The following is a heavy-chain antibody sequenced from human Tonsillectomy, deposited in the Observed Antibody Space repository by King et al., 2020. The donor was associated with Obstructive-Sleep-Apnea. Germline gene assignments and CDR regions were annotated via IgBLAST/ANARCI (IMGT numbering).Heavy chain of an antibody. CDR1: GGSISSYY. V-gene: IGHV4-59*08. Sequence: PLQESGPGLVKPSETLSLTCTVSGGSISSYYWSWIRQPPGKGLEWIGYIYYSGSTNYNPSLKSRVTISVDTSKNQFSLKLSSVTAADTAVYYCARRGGWDNWYFDLWGRGTLVTVSS. CDR2: IYYSGST. J-gene: IGHJ2*01. CDR3: ARRGGWDNWYFDL. D-gene: IGHD6-19*01.